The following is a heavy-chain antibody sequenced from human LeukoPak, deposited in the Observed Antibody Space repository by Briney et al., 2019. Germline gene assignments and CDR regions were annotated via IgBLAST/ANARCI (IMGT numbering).Heavy chain of an antibody. V-gene: IGHV4-39*07. J-gene: IGHJ4*02. CDR2: IYYSGST. CDR1: GGSISSSSYY. D-gene: IGHD3-22*01. Sequence: SETLSLTCTVFGGSISSSSYYWGWIRQPPGKGLEWIGSIYYSGSTYYNPSLKSRVTISVDTSKNQFSLKLSSVTAADTAVYYCARVGGLYYYDSSGYYFDYWGQGTLVTVSS. CDR3: ARVGGLYYYDSSGYYFDY.